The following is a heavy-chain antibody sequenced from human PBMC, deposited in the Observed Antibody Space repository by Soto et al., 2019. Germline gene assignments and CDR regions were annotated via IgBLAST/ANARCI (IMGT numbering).Heavy chain of an antibody. V-gene: IGHV4-59*01. CDR3: TRRELRLYYYYMDV. CDR1: GGSISSYY. J-gene: IGHJ6*03. CDR2: IYYSRST. D-gene: IGHD1-7*01. Sequence: PSEILSLTCTVSGGSISSYYLSWIRQPPGKGLERIGYIYYSRSTNYNPSLKSRVTISVDTSKNQFSLKLSSVTAADTAVYYCTRRELRLYYYYMDVWGKGTTVTVSS.